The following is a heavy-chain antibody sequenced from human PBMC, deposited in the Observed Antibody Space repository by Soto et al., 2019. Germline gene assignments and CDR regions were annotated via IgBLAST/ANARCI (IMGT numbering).Heavy chain of an antibody. J-gene: IGHJ6*02. V-gene: IGHV3-23*01. Sequence: GGSLRLSCAASGFTFSSYAMSWVRQAPGKGLEWVSAISGSGGSTYYADSVKGRFTISRDNSKNTLYLQMNSLRAEDTAVYYCAKGSLSSSFYYYGMDVWGQGTTVTVSS. CDR1: GFTFSSYA. D-gene: IGHD6-6*01. CDR2: ISGSGGST. CDR3: AKGSLSSSFYYYGMDV.